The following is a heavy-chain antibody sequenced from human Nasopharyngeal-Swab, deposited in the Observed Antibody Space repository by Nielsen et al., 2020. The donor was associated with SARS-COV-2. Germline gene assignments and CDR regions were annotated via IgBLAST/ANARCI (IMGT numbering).Heavy chain of an antibody. CDR1: GYTFTSYG. V-gene: IGHV1-18*01. Sequence: ASVKVSCKASGYTFTSYGISWVRQAPGQGLEWMGWISAYNGNTNYAQKLQGRVTMTTDTSTSTAYMELRSLRSADTAVYYCAGDGSSNYDFWSGYYTSFDYWGQGTLVTVSS. J-gene: IGHJ4*02. CDR2: ISAYNGNT. D-gene: IGHD3-3*01. CDR3: AGDGSSNYDFWSGYYTSFDY.